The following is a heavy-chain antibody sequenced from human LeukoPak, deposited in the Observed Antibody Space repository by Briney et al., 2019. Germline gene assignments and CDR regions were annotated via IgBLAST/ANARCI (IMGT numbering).Heavy chain of an antibody. CDR2: INPNSGGT. J-gene: IGHJ5*02. CDR3: AREDRSSTSFDP. CDR1: GYTFTGYY. D-gene: IGHD2-2*01. V-gene: IGHV1-2*02. Sequence: ASVKVSCKVSGYTFTGYYMHWVRQAPGQGLEWMGWINPNSGGTNYAQKFQGRVTMTRDTSISTAYMELSRLRSDDTAVYYCAREDRSSTSFDPWGQGTLVTVSS.